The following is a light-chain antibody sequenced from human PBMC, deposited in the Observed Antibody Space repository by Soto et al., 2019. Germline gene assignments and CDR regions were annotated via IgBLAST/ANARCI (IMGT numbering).Light chain of an antibody. Sequence: EIVMTQSPATLSVSPGERATLSCRASQTFSILLAWYHQKPGQAPRLLIHGATTRATGIPARFSGSGSGTEFTLTISSLQSEDFAVYYCQQYNNWPRTFGQGTKV. CDR1: QTFSIL. CDR3: QQYNNWPRT. V-gene: IGKV3-15*01. CDR2: GAT. J-gene: IGKJ1*01.